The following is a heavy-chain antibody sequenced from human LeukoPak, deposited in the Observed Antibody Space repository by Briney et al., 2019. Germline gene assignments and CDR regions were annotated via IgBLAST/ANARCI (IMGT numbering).Heavy chain of an antibody. CDR2: IIPIFGTA. D-gene: IGHD3-3*01. Sequence: ASVKVSCKASGGTFSSYAISWVRQAPGQGLEWMGGIIPIFGTANYAQKFQGRVTMTRDTSTSTVYMELSSLRSEDTAVYYCARGLNIRFWSPGYWGQGTLVTVSS. V-gene: IGHV1-69*05. J-gene: IGHJ4*02. CDR3: ARGLNIRFWSPGY. CDR1: GGTFSSYA.